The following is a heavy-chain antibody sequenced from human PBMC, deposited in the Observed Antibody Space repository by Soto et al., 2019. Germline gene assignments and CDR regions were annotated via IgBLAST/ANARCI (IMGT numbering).Heavy chain of an antibody. J-gene: IGHJ6*03. V-gene: IGHV4-59*01. D-gene: IGHD2-15*01. CDR3: ASGRQGSDYHMDV. Sequence: SETLSLTCTVSGGSISSYYWSWIRQPPGKGLEWIGYIYYSGSTNYNPSLKSRVTISVDTSKNQFSLKLSSVTAADTAVYYCASGRQGSDYHMDVWGKGTTVTVSS. CDR2: IYYSGST. CDR1: GGSISSYY.